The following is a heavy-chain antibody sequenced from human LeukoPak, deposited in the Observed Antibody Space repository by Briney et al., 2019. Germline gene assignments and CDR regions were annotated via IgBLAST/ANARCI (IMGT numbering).Heavy chain of an antibody. CDR2: IRSKANSYAT. D-gene: IGHD1-1*01. CDR3: TTSIRQLGYYSGMDV. Sequence: GGSLKLSCAASGFTFSGSAMHWVRQASGKGLEWVGRIRSKANSYATAYAASVKGRFTISRDDSKHTAYLQMNSLKPENTAVYYCTTSIRQLGYYSGMDVWGQGTTVTASS. J-gene: IGHJ6*02. V-gene: IGHV3-73*01. CDR1: GFTFSGSA.